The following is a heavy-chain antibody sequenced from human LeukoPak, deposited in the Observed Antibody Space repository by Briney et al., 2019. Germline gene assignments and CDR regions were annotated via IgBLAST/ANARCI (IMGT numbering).Heavy chain of an antibody. CDR2: ISPDTGDP. CDR3: ARTPTGHYGSSGYFPYYFDY. D-gene: IGHD3-22*01. Sequence: ASVKVSCKASGYTFSNYGIHRLRQAPGQGLEWMGWISPDTGDPNYPQNLQGRVIMTTDTSTSTAYMELRSLRSDDTAVYYCARTPTGHYGSSGYFPYYFDYWGQGTLVTASS. J-gene: IGHJ4*02. CDR1: GYTFSNYG. V-gene: IGHV1-18*01.